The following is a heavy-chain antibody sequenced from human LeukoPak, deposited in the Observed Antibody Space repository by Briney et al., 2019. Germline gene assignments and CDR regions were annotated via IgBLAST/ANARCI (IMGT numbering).Heavy chain of an antibody. CDR2: LNSDGSST. CDR1: GFTFSNYW. CDR3: ARSRYDYIWGIDY. V-gene: IGHV3-74*01. J-gene: IGHJ4*02. D-gene: IGHD3-16*01. Sequence: GGSLRLSCAASGFTFSNYWMHWVRQAPGKGLVWVSRLNSDGSSTNYADSVKGRFTISRDNAKNTLYLQMNSLRDEDTAVFYCARSRYDYIWGIDYWGQGTLVTISS.